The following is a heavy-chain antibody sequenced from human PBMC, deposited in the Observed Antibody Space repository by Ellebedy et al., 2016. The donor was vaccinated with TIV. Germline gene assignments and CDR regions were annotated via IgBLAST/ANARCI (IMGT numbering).Heavy chain of an antibody. J-gene: IGHJ4*02. CDR1: GDSISSSSYF. Sequence: MPSETLSLTCTVSGDSISSSSYFWGWIRQPPGRELEWIGNIFHYGSAYYNPPLKSRVTISVDTSKNQFSLKLSSVTAADTAIYYCARDDYGANSGFDYWGRGTLVTVAS. CDR3: ARDDYGANSGFDY. CDR2: IFHYGSA. D-gene: IGHD4-23*01. V-gene: IGHV4-39*01.